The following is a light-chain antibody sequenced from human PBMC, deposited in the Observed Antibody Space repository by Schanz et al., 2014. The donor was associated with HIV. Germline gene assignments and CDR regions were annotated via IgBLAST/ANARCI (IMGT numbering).Light chain of an antibody. CDR2: EVD. Sequence: QSALTQPPSVSGSPGQSVIISCTGTTSDIGNYDRLSWYQQPPGSAPKLLIFEVDIRPSGVPDRFSGSKSGNTASLTISGLQAEDEADYYCCSFTSSNTLLFGGGTKLTVL. V-gene: IGLV2-18*02. CDR3: CSFTSSNTLL. J-gene: IGLJ2*01. CDR1: TSDIGNYDR.